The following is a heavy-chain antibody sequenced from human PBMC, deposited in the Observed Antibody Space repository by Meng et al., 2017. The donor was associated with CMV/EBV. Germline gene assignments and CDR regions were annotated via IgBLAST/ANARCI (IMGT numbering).Heavy chain of an antibody. D-gene: IGHD2-2*01. CDR2: ISSNGGST. CDR3: AKDPRYCSSTSCEPSDY. V-gene: IGHV3-64*02. CDR1: GFTFSSYA. Sequence: GESLKISCAASGFTFSSYAMHWVRQAPGKGLEYVSAISSNGGSTYYADSVKGRFTISRDNSKNTMYLQMGSLRAEDTAVYYCAKDPRYCSSTSCEPSDYWGQGTLVTVSS. J-gene: IGHJ4*02.